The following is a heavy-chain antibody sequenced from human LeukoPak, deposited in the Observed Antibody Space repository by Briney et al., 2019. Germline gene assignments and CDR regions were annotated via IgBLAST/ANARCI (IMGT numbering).Heavy chain of an antibody. V-gene: IGHV4-59*01. J-gene: IGHJ4*02. Sequence: SETLSLACTVSGGSISSYYWSWIRQPPGEGLEWIGYIYYSGSTNYNPSLKSRVTISVDTSKNQFSLKLSSVTAADTAVYYCARGHLLFDYWGQGTLVTVSS. CDR1: GGSISSYY. D-gene: IGHD1-26*01. CDR2: IYYSGST. CDR3: ARGHLLFDY.